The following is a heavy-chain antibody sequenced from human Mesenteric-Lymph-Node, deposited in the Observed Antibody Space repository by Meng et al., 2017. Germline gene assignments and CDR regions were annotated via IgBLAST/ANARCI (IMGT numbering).Heavy chain of an antibody. CDR1: GGSISSGSYY. Sequence: SETLSLTCTVSGGSISSGSYYWSWIRQPAGKGLEWIGRIYTSGSTNYNPSLKSRVTISVDTSKNQFSLKLSSVTAADTAVYYCARNVIGLDYWGQGTLVTVSS. CDR3: ARNVIGLDY. CDR2: IYTSGST. V-gene: IGHV4-61*02. D-gene: IGHD3-22*01. J-gene: IGHJ4*02.